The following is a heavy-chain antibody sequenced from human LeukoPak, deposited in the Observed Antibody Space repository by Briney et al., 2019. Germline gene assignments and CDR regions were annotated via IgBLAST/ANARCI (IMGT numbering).Heavy chain of an antibody. V-gene: IGHV5-51*01. CDR2: IFPGDSDT. D-gene: IGHD3-10*01. CDR3: ARERESGSSWFDP. Sequence: GESLKISCKGSGYSFTSYWIGWVRQMPGKGLEWMAIIFPGDSDTRYSASFQGRVTISADTSITTAYLQWSSLTASDTAMYYCARERESGSSWFDPWGQGTLVTVSS. CDR1: GYSFTSYW. J-gene: IGHJ5*02.